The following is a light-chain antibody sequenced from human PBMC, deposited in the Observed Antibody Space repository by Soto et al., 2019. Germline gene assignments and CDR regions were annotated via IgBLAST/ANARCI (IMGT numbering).Light chain of an antibody. CDR1: QSISSY. CDR3: QQSYSTPFA. J-gene: IGKJ1*01. V-gene: IGKV1-39*01. Sequence: DIPMTQTPSSLSASVRDRVTITCRASQSISSYLNWYQQKPGKAPKLLIYAASSLQSGVPSRFSGSGSGTDFTLTISSLQPEDFATYYCQQSYSTPFAFGQGTKVEIK. CDR2: AAS.